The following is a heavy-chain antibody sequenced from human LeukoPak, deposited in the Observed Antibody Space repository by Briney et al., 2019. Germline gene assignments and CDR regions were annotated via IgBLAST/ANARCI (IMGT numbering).Heavy chain of an antibody. Sequence: ASVKVSCKASGYTFTSYGISWVRQAPGQGLEWMGWISAYNGNTNYAQKLQGRVTMTTDTSTSTAYMELRSLRSDDTAVYYCARQLNTIFGPHWFDPWGQGTLVTVSS. V-gene: IGHV1-18*01. CDR3: ARQLNTIFGPHWFDP. J-gene: IGHJ5*02. CDR1: GYTFTSYG. CDR2: ISAYNGNT. D-gene: IGHD3-3*01.